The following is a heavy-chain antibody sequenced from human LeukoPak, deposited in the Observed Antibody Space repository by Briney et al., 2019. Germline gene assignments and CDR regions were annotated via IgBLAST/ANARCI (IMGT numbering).Heavy chain of an antibody. CDR2: IYYNGST. J-gene: IGHJ3*02. V-gene: IGHV4-39*07. Sequence: SETPSLTCTFSGGSISSSSYHWGWIRQPPGKGLEWIGSIYYNGSTYYNPSLKSRVTISVDTSKNQFSLKLSSVTAADTAVYYFAIRRPVAGLDAFDIWGQGTKVTVSS. D-gene: IGHD6-19*01. CDR1: GGSISSSSYH. CDR3: AIRRPVAGLDAFDI.